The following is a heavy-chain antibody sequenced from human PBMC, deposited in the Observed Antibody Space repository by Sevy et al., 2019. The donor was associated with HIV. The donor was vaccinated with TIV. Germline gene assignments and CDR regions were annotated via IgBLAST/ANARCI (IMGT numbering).Heavy chain of an antibody. CDR1: GGSISSGDYY. Sequence: SETLSLTCTVSGGSISSGDYYWSWIRQPPGKGLEWIGYIYYSGSTYYNPSLKSRVTISVDTSKNQFSLKLSSVTAADTAVYYCARARRIPSAYCTNGVCYPDAFDIWGQGTMVTVSS. J-gene: IGHJ3*02. V-gene: IGHV4-30-4*01. D-gene: IGHD2-8*01. CDR2: IYYSGST. CDR3: ARARRIPSAYCTNGVCYPDAFDI.